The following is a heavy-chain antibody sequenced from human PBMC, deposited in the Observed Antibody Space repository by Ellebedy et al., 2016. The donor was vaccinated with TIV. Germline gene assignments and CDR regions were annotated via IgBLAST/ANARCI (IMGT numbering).Heavy chain of an antibody. J-gene: IGHJ3*02. CDR3: ARDGYKNAYAFDI. CDR1: GGTFSSYA. Sequence: SVKVSCXASGGTFSSYAISWVRQAPGQGLEWMGGIIPIFGTANYAQKFQGRVTITADESTSTAYMELSSLRSEDTAVYYCARDGYKNAYAFDIWGQGTMVTVSS. CDR2: IIPIFGTA. V-gene: IGHV1-69*13. D-gene: IGHD5-24*01.